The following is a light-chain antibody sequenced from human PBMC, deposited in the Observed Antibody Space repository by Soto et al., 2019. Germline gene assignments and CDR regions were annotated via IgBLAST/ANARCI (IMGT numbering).Light chain of an antibody. CDR3: QQGDSFPLT. V-gene: IGKV1-12*01. Sequence: DIQMTQSPSSVSASVGDRVTITCRASQGISSWLAWFQQKPGEAPRLFIYATSSLHSGVPSRFSGSGSGTDFTLTISSLQPEDFATYYCQQGDSFPLTFGGGTKVEIK. CDR2: ATS. J-gene: IGKJ4*01. CDR1: QGISSW.